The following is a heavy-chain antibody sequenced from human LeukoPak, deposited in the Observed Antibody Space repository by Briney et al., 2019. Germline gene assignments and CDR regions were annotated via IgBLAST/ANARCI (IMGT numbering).Heavy chain of an antibody. V-gene: IGHV4-4*07. D-gene: IGHD2-15*01. CDR1: GCTISNYY. CDR2: KYARGSS. CDR3: ARGRYCSADICTGGDSFDI. J-gene: IGHJ3*02. Sequence: SETLSLTCTVSGCTISNYYWSWIRQPPGKGLEWIGRKYARGSSNYNPPFQSRVTMSVDTSKNQFSLKLRSVTAADTAVYYCARGRYCSADICTGGDSFDIWGQGTMVSVSP.